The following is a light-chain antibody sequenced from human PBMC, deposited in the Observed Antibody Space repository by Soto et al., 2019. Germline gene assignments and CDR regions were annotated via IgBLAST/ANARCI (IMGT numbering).Light chain of an antibody. Sequence: EIVLTQSPGTLSLSPGERGTLSCRASQSVRSSYLAWYQQKPGQAPRLLIYGASSRATGIPDRFSGSGSGTDFTLTISRLEPEDFAVYYCQQYGSSPYTFGQGTKLEIK. J-gene: IGKJ2*01. CDR2: GAS. V-gene: IGKV3-20*01. CDR1: QSVRSSY. CDR3: QQYGSSPYT.